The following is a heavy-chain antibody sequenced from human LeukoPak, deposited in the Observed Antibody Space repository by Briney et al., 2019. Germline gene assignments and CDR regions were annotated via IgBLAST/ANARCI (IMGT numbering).Heavy chain of an antibody. CDR2: ISYDGSNK. Sequence: GVSLRLSCAASGFTFSSYAMHWVRQAPGKGLEWVAVISYDGSNKYYADSVKGRFTISGDNSKNTLYLQMNSLRAEDTAVYYCARDREQWYRTGAFDIWGQGTMVTVSS. D-gene: IGHD6-19*01. J-gene: IGHJ3*02. V-gene: IGHV3-30-3*01. CDR3: ARDREQWYRTGAFDI. CDR1: GFTFSSYA.